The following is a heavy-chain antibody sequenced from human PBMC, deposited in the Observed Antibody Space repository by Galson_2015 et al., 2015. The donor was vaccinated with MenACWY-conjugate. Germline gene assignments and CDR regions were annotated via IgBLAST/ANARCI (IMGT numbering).Heavy chain of an antibody. Sequence: SLRLSCAASGFTFSTYSMNWVRQAPGKGLEWVSSISSSSSYTYYADSLKGRFAISRDNAKNSLYLQIISLRAEDTAVYYCAREAPTTVTSHAFDIWGQGTMVTVSS. CDR2: ISSSSSYT. CDR3: AREAPTTVTSHAFDI. J-gene: IGHJ3*02. V-gene: IGHV3-21*01. D-gene: IGHD4-17*01. CDR1: GFTFSTYS.